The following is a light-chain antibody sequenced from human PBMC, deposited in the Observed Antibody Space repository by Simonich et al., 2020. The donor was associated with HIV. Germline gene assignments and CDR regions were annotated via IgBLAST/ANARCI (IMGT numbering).Light chain of an antibody. CDR1: SLRSYY. Sequence: SSELTQDPAVSVALGQTVRITCQGDSLRSYYASWYQQKPGQAPVLVIYGKNNRPSGIPDRFSGSSSGNTASLTITGAQAEDEADYYCNSRDTSGDHRGVVFGGGTKVTVV. J-gene: IGLJ2*01. CDR3: NSRDTSGDHRGVV. V-gene: IGLV3-19*01. CDR2: GKN.